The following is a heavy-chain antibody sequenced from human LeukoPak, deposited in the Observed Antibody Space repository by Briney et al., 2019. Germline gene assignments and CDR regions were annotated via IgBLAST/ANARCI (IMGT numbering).Heavy chain of an antibody. J-gene: IGHJ4*02. CDR1: GFTFDDYA. V-gene: IGHV3-9*01. Sequence: GGSLRLSCAASGFTFDDYAMHWVRQAPGKGLEWVSGISWNSGSIGYADSVKGRFTISRDNAKNSLYLQMNSLRAEDTALYYCATHVNWSWYGAFDYWGQGTLVTVSS. CDR3: ATHVNWSWYGAFDY. D-gene: IGHD6-13*01. CDR2: ISWNSGSI.